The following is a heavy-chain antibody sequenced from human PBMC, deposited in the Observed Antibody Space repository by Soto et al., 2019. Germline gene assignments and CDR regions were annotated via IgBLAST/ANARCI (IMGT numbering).Heavy chain of an antibody. CDR3: ARFVWLYYYYGMDV. CDR1: GGSISSGGYS. Sequence: SETLSLTCAVSGGSISSGGYSWSWIRQPPGKGLEWIGYIFHSGSTYYNPSLKSRVTISVDRSKNQFSLKLSSVTAADTAVYYCARFVWLYYYYGMDVWGQGTTVTVSS. D-gene: IGHD2-8*01. CDR2: IFHSGST. V-gene: IGHV4-30-2*01. J-gene: IGHJ6*02.